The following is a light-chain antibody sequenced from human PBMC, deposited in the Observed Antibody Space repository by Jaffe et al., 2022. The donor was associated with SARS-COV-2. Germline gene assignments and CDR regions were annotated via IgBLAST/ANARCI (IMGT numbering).Light chain of an antibody. J-gene: IGLJ3*02. V-gene: IGLV1-44*01. CDR1: SSNIARNT. Sequence: QSMLTQPPSASGAPGQRVSISCSGSSSNIARNTVNWYQQLPGTAPKLLIYSDNQRPSGVSDRFSGSKSGASASLAISGLQSADESDYFCATWDDNLGWVFGGGTKLTVL. CDR2: SDN. CDR3: ATWDDNLGWV.